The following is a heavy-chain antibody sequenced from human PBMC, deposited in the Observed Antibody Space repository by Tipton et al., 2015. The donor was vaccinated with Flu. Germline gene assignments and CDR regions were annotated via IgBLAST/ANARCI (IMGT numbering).Heavy chain of an antibody. CDR2: IYSSGST. CDR3: ARGGYNLVY. D-gene: IGHD5-24*01. CDR1: VDSISSYY. Sequence: TLSLTCTVSVDSISSYYWSWIRQPAGKGLEWIGRIYSSGSTNYNPSHKSRVTMSVDTSTNQSSLKLHSVAAADTAVSYCARGGYNLVYWGQGTLVAVSS. V-gene: IGHV4-4*07. J-gene: IGHJ4*02.